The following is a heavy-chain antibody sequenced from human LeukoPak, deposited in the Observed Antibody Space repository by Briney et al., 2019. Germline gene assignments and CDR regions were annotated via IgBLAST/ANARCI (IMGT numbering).Heavy chain of an antibody. CDR3: SGRPFDDDDDIY. CDR2: IYHSGRT. Sequence: SETLSLTCTVSGGSVSSRSYYWGWIRQPPGKGLEWIGDIYHSGRTYFNPSLKSRVTISVDTSKNQFSLKLNSVTAADTAVYYCSGRPFDDDDDIYWGQGTLVTVSS. V-gene: IGHV4-39*01. J-gene: IGHJ4*02. CDR1: GGSVSSRSYY. D-gene: IGHD3-9*01.